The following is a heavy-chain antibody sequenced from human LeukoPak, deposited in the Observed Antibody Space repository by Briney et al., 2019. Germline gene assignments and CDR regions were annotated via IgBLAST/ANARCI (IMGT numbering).Heavy chain of an antibody. CDR3: ARDGDAPMTDFDY. V-gene: IGHV3-21*01. Sequence: GGSLRLSCAASGFTFRSYSMNWVRQAPGKGLEWVSSISSSSIYIYYADSVKGRFTISRDNAKNTLYLQMNSLRADDTAVYYCARDGDAPMTDFDYWGQGTLVTVS. CDR2: ISSSSIYI. CDR1: GFTFRSYS. J-gene: IGHJ4*02. D-gene: IGHD2-21*02.